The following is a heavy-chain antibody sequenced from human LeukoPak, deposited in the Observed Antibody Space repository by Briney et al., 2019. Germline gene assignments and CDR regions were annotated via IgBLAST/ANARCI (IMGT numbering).Heavy chain of an antibody. V-gene: IGHV4-34*01. D-gene: IGHD2-2*01. Sequence: PSETLSLTCAVYGGSFSGYYWSWIRQPPGKGLEWIGEINHSGSTNYNPSLKSRVTISVDTSKNQFSLKLSSVTAADTAVHYCARGRVVPAAMRGPSRFDYWGQGTLVTVSS. J-gene: IGHJ4*02. CDR3: ARGRVVPAAMRGPSRFDY. CDR2: INHSGST. CDR1: GGSFSGYY.